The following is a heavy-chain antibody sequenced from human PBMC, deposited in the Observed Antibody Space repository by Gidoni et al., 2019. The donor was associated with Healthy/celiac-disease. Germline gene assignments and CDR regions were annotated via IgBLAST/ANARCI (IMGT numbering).Heavy chain of an antibody. J-gene: IGHJ6*03. D-gene: IGHD3-10*01. CDR3: ARGGITIVRGVIGYFYYYMDV. Sequence: GKKPGSSVKVSCKASGGTFSSYAISWVRQAPGQGLEWMGGIIPIFGTANYAQKFQGRVTITADKSTSTAYMELSSLRSEDTAVYYCARGGITIVRGVIGYFYYYMDVWGKGTTVTVSS. V-gene: IGHV1-69*06. CDR2: IIPIFGTA. CDR1: GGTFSSYA.